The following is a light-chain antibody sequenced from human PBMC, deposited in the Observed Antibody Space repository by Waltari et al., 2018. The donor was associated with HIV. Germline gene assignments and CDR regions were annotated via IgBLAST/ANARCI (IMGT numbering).Light chain of an antibody. V-gene: IGKV1-33*01. J-gene: IGKJ4*01. CDR1: QDISND. CDR3: QQYDNRLLT. CDR2: DAS. Sequence: DIQMTQSPSSLSASVGDRVTITCQASQDISNDLNWYQQKPGKAPKLLIYDASNLETGVPSRFSGSGSGTDFTFTISSLQPEDIATYYCQQYDNRLLTFGGGTKVEIK.